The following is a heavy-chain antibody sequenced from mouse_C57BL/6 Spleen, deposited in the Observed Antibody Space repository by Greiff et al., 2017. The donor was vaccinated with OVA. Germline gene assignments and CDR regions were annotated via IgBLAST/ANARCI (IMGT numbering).Heavy chain of an antibody. D-gene: IGHD1-1*01. Sequence: QVQLQQPGAELVKPGASVKLSCKASGYTFTSYWMQWVKQRPGQGLEWIGEIDPSDSYTNYNQKIKGKATLTVDTSSSTAYMQLSSLTSEDSAVYYCARNLITTVVEAYWGQGTTLTVSS. CDR2: IDPSDSYT. CDR1: GYTFTSYW. CDR3: ARNLITTVVEAY. J-gene: IGHJ2*01. V-gene: IGHV1-50*01.